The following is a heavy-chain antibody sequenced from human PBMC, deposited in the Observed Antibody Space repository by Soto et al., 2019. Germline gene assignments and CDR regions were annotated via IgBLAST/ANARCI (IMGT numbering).Heavy chain of an antibody. D-gene: IGHD4-4*01. CDR3: ARVSVTTAFDI. J-gene: IGHJ3*02. CDR2: IWYDGSNK. Sequence: PWGSLRLSCAASGFTFSSYGMHWVRQAPGKGLEWVAVIWYDGSNKYYADSVKGRFTISRDNSKNTLYLQMNSLRAEDTAVYYCARVSVTTAFDIWGQGTMVTVS. V-gene: IGHV3-33*01. CDR1: GFTFSSYG.